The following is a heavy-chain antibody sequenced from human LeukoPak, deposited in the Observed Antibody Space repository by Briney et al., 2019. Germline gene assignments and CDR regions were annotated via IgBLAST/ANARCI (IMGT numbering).Heavy chain of an antibody. Sequence: QTGGSLRLSCAASGFTFGSYGMHWVRQAPGKGLEWVAVIRYDGSNKYYADSVKGRFTISRDNSKNTLYLQMNSLRAEDTAVYYCARGGGSGSYSPQSIPIDYWGQGTLVTVSS. CDR1: GFTFGSYG. J-gene: IGHJ4*02. CDR3: ARGGGSGSYSPQSIPIDY. V-gene: IGHV3-33*08. D-gene: IGHD1-26*01. CDR2: IRYDGSNK.